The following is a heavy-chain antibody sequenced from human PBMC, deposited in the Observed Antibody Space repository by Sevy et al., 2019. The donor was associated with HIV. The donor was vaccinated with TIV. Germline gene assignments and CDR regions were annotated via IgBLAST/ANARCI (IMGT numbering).Heavy chain of an antibody. D-gene: IGHD3-3*01. CDR2: ISSSSSTI. CDR1: GFTFSSYS. V-gene: IGHV3-48*01. J-gene: IGHJ5*02. CDR3: ARGAPSFGVVIPNWFDP. Sequence: GGSLRLSCAASGFTFSSYSMNWVRQAPGKGLEWVSYISSSSSTIYYADSVKGRFTISRDNAKNSLYLQMNSLRAEDTAAYYCARGAPSFGVVIPNWFDPWGQGTLVTVSS.